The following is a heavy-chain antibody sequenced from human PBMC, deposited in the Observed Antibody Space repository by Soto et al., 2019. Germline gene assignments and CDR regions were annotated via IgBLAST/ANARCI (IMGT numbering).Heavy chain of an antibody. CDR3: ARGVLYVGWFDP. CDR1: GGSISSGDYY. CDR2: IYYSGST. Sequence: QVQLQESGPGLVKPSQTLSLTCTVSGGSISSGDYYWSWIRQPPGKGLEWIGYIYYSGSTYYNPSLKRRVTISVDTPKNQFSLKLSSVTAADTAVYYCARGVLYVGWFDPWGQGTLVTVSS. D-gene: IGHD2-15*01. V-gene: IGHV4-30-4*01. J-gene: IGHJ5*02.